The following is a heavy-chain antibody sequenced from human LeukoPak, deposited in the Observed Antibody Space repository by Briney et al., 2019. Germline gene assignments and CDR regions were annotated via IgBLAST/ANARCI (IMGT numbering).Heavy chain of an antibody. V-gene: IGHV3-23*01. CDR2: ITGSGGGT. CDR1: GFTFSGHA. J-gene: IGHJ6*02. Sequence: GGSLRLSCAASGFTFSGHAMGWVRQAPGKGLEWVSSITGSGGGTYYGDSVKGRFTISRDNSMNTLFLQTNSLRAEDTAVYYCAKDGGGSLEWLPPMDVWGQGTTVTVSS. D-gene: IGHD3-3*01. CDR3: AKDGGGSLEWLPPMDV.